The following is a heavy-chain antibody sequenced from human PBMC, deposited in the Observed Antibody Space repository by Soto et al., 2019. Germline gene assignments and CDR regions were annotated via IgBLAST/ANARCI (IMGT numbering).Heavy chain of an antibody. J-gene: IGHJ3*02. CDR1: GFAFSSYE. V-gene: IGHV3-48*03. D-gene: IGHD3-9*01. CDR2: IDATSNII. Sequence: VQLVESGGGLVWPGGSLTLSCAASGFAFSSYEMNWDRQAPGKGLEWVSYIDATSNIIHYADSVEGRFTISRDNSKNSLFLQMKSLGAEDTALYYCARDRWHRDWHPGAFDIWGRGTMVTVSS. CDR3: ARDRWHRDWHPGAFDI.